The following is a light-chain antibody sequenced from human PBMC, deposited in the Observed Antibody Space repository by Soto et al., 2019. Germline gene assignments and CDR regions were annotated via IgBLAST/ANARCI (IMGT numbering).Light chain of an antibody. Sequence: DIQMTQSPSSLSVSVGDRVTITCRASQSITKYLNWYQQKPGKAPKLLVYAACSLQSGVPSRFSGNGSGTDFTLTISSLQPEDFATYYCQQSDSYPYTFGQGTKLEIK. CDR3: QQSDSYPYT. V-gene: IGKV1-39*01. J-gene: IGKJ2*01. CDR1: QSITKY. CDR2: AAC.